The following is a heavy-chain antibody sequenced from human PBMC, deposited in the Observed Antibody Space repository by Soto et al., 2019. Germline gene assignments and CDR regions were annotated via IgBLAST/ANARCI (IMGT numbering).Heavy chain of an antibody. CDR3: ARLWSEREPNFDY. Sequence: EVQLVESGGGLVQPGGSLKLSCAASGYTFSDSAMHWVRQASGKGLEWVGRIRSKANNYATVYAASVKGRFTISRDDSRNTAYLQMNSLKTEDTAVYYCARLWSEREPNFDYWGQGTLFSVSS. CDR1: GYTFSDSA. V-gene: IGHV3-73*02. CDR2: IRSKANNYAT. D-gene: IGHD1-26*01. J-gene: IGHJ4*02.